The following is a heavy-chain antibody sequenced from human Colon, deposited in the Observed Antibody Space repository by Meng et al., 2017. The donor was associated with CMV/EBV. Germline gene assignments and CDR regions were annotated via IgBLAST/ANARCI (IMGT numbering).Heavy chain of an antibody. Sequence: ASVKVSCKASGYTFTTYDINWVRQAPGQGLEWMGWMNPQSGGTAYAQKFQGGVTMTRDTSITTAYLELRNLTSEDTAVYFCARGRVTTEGGRSWGQGTLVTVSS. V-gene: IGHV1-8*01. CDR1: GYTFTTYD. D-gene: IGHD2-21*02. CDR3: ARGRVTTEGGRS. CDR2: MNPQSGGT. J-gene: IGHJ4*02.